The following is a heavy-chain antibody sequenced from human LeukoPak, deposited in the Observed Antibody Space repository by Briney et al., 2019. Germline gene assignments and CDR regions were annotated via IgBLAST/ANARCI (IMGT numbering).Heavy chain of an antibody. CDR2: IYHSGST. J-gene: IGHJ4*02. CDR3: ARAASSGGDYFDY. V-gene: IGHV4-38-2*01. Sequence: PSETLSLTCAVSGYSTSSGYYWGWIRQPPGKGLEWLRSIYHSGSTYYNPSLKSRVTISVDTSKNQFSLKLSSVTAADTAVYYCARAASSGGDYFDYWGQGTLVTVSS. D-gene: IGHD1-1*01. CDR1: GYSTSSGYY.